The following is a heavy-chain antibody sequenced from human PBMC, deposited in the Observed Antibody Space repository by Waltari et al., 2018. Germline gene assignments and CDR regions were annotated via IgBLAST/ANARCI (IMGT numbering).Heavy chain of an antibody. CDR3: AKDRITIFGVKDAFDI. CDR2: ISYDGSNK. D-gene: IGHD3-3*01. J-gene: IGHJ3*02. Sequence: QVQLVESGGGVVQPGRSLRLSCAASGFTFSSYAMHWVRQAPGKGLEGVAVISYDGSNKYYADSVKGRFTISRDNSKNTLYLQMNSLRAEDTAVYYCAKDRITIFGVKDAFDIWGQGTMVTVSS. CDR1: GFTFSSYA. V-gene: IGHV3-30-3*01.